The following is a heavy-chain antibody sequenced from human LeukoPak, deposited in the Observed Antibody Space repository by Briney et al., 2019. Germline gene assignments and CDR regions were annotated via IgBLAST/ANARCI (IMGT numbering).Heavy chain of an antibody. CDR1: GYAFTSYG. V-gene: IGHV1-18*01. J-gene: IGHJ4*02. D-gene: IGHD3-10*01. Sequence: ASVKVSCKASGYAFTSYGISWVRQAPGQGLEWMGWISAYNGNTNYAQRLQGRVTMTTDTSTSTAYMELRSLRSDDTAVYYCARHGVLTMVRGAPLPDYWGQGTLVTVSS. CDR2: ISAYNGNT. CDR3: ARHGVLTMVRGAPLPDY.